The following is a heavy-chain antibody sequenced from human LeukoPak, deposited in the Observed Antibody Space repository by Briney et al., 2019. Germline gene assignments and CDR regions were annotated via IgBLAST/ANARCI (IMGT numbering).Heavy chain of an antibody. Sequence: ASVKVSCKASGYTFTTYYIHWVRQGPGQGLEWMGIINPTGGSTTYAQKFQGRVTMTRDTFTSTVFMEVNSLRSEDTAVYYCALYSSTWYWGQGTLVTVSS. CDR1: GYTFTTYY. V-gene: IGHV1-46*01. CDR3: ALYSSTWY. D-gene: IGHD6-13*01. CDR2: INPTGGST. J-gene: IGHJ4*02.